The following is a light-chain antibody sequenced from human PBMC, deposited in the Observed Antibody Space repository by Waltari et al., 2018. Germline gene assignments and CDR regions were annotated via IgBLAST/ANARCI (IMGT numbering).Light chain of an antibody. J-gene: IGLJ2*01. CDR3: AAWDDSLNGPV. Sequence: QSVLPPPPSASGTPGPRVTISCSGSSSNIGSNTVNWYQQLPGTAPKLLIYSNKQRPSGVPDRFAGSKSGTAASLAISGRQSEDEADYNCAAWDDSLNGPVFGGGTKLTVL. V-gene: IGLV1-44*01. CDR2: SNK. CDR1: SSNIGSNT.